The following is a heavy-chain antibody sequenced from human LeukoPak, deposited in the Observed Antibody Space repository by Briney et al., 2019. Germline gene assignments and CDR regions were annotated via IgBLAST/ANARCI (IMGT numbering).Heavy chain of an antibody. CDR2: TIPIFGTA. V-gene: IGHV1-69*13. CDR3: ARVFPRQGQGSMYYFDY. CDR1: GGTFSSYA. D-gene: IGHD2-15*01. Sequence: ASVKVSCKASGGTFSSYAISWVRQAPGQGLEWMGGTIPIFGTANYAQKFQGRVTITADESTSTAYMELSSLRSEDTAVYYCARVFPRQGQGSMYYFDYWGQGTLVTVSS. J-gene: IGHJ4*02.